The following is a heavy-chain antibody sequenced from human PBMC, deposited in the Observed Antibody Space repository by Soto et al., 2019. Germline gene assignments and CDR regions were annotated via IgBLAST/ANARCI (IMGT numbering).Heavy chain of an antibody. J-gene: IGHJ3*01. CDR3: AREGGSYDSGGFLIRGAFDV. CDR1: GGSISSGDYY. CDR2: IHHRGNT. V-gene: IGHV4-31*03. Sequence: PSETLSLTCTVSGGSISSGDYYWNWIRQHPEKGLEWIGSIHHRGNTYYSPSLESRNSISIDTSKNQFSLRLSSVTAADTAVYYCAREGGSYDSGGFLIRGAFDVWGQGTTVTVSS. D-gene: IGHD3-22*01.